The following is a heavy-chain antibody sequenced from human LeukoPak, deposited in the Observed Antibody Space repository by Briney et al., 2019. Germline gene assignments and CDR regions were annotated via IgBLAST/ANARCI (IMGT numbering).Heavy chain of an antibody. CDR2: ISYDGSNK. V-gene: IGHV3-30*04. Sequence: GGSLRLSCAASGFTFSSYAMHWVRQAPGKGLEWVAVISYDGSNKYYADSVKGRFTISRDDSKNTLSLQMNSLRVEDTAVYYCARDLAWGAFDYWGQGTLVTVSS. D-gene: IGHD7-27*01. CDR3: ARDLAWGAFDY. J-gene: IGHJ4*02. CDR1: GFTFSSYA.